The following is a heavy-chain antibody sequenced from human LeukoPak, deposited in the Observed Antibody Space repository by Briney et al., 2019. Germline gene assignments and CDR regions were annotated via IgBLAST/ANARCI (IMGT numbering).Heavy chain of an antibody. CDR1: GFTFSDYY. CDR3: ARASTQYDILTGYNWFDP. D-gene: IGHD3-9*01. V-gene: IGHV3-11*04. J-gene: IGHJ5*02. Sequence: GGSLRLPCAASGFTFSDYYMSWIRQAPGKGLEWVSYISSSGSTIYYADPVKGRFTISRDNAKNSLYLQMNSLRAEDTAVYYCARASTQYDILTGYNWFDPWGQGTLVTVSS. CDR2: ISSSGSTI.